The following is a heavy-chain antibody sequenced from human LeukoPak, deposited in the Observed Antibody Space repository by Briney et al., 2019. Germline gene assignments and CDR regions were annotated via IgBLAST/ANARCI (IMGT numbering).Heavy chain of an antibody. Sequence: GRSLRLSCAASGFTFDDYAMHWVRQAPGKGLEWVSGISCNSGSIGYADSVKGRFTISRDNAKNSLYLQMNSLRAEDTALYYCAKTPACTQHLADYFDYWGLGTLVTVSS. CDR3: AKTPACTQHLADYFDY. D-gene: IGHD6-13*01. V-gene: IGHV3-9*01. CDR2: ISCNSGSI. CDR1: GFTFDDYA. J-gene: IGHJ4*02.